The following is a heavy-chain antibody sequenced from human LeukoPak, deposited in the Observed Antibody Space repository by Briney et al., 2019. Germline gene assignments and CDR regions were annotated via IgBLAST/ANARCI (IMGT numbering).Heavy chain of an antibody. D-gene: IGHD3-22*01. CDR3: ARVRTMIVVALLSHFDY. CDR1: GYTFSDYY. Sequence: GGSLRLSCAASGYTFSDYYMSWIRQAPGKGLEWVSYISSSGSTIYYADSVKGRFTISRDNAKNSLYLQMNSLRAEDTAVYYCARVRTMIVVALLSHFDYWGQGTLVTVSS. V-gene: IGHV3-11*01. J-gene: IGHJ4*02. CDR2: ISSSGSTI.